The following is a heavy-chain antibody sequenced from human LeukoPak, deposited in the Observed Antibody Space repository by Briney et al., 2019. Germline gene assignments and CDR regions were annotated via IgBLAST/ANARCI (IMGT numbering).Heavy chain of an antibody. CDR1: GYTFTSYG. V-gene: IGHV1-69*13. Sequence: SVKVSCKASGYTFTSYGISWVRQAPGQGLEWMGGIIPIFGSANYAQKFQGRVTITADESTSTAYTELSSLRSEDTAVYYCAFARPGIAAAGTWFDPWGQGTLVTVSS. D-gene: IGHD6-13*01. CDR2: IIPIFGSA. J-gene: IGHJ5*02. CDR3: AFARPGIAAAGTWFDP.